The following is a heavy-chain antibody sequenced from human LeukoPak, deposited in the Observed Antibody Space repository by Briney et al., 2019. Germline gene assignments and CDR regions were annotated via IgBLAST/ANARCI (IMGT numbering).Heavy chain of an antibody. CDR2: IRSKAYGGTT. J-gene: IGHJ3*02. D-gene: IGHD3-10*01. V-gene: IGHV3-49*04. CDR1: GFNFGDYA. CDR3: ARDLHYAFDI. Sequence: GGSLRLSCTASGFNFGDYAMSWVRQAPGKGLEWVGFIRSKAYGGTTEYAASVKGRFTISRDDSKSIAYLQMNSLRDEDTAVYYCARDLHYAFDIWGQGTMVTASS.